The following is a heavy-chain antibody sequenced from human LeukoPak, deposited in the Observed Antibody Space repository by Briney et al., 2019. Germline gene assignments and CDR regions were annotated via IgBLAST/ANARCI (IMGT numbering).Heavy chain of an antibody. CDR2: IKEDGSEK. V-gene: IGHV3-7*01. D-gene: IGHD3-22*01. CDR3: ARGDSSGSIFDY. Sequence: QPGGSLRLSCAASGFTFSSYWMSWVRQAPGKGLEWVANIKEDGSEKYYVDSVKGRFTISRDNAKNSLFLQMNSPRAEDTAVYYCARGDSSGSIFDYWGQGTPVTVSS. J-gene: IGHJ4*02. CDR1: GFTFSSYW.